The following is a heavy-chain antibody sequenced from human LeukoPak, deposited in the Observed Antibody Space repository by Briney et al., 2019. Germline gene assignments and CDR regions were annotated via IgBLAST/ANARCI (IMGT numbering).Heavy chain of an antibody. Sequence: GGSLRLSCAASGFTFSSYSMNWVRQAPGKGLEWVSSISSSSSYIYYADSVKGRFTISRDNAKNSLYLQMNSLRAEDTAVCYCARDKYSSSWYEDFDYWGQGTLVTVSS. J-gene: IGHJ4*02. D-gene: IGHD6-13*01. V-gene: IGHV3-21*01. CDR3: ARDKYSSSWYEDFDY. CDR2: ISSSSSYI. CDR1: GFTFSSYS.